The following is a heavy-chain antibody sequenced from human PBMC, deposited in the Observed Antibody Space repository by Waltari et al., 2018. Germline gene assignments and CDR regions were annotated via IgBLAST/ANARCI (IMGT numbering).Heavy chain of an antibody. CDR1: GFPFSSYG. Sequence: QVQLVESGGGVVQPGGSLRLSCAASGFPFSSYGMHWVRQAPGKGLAWVAFIRYDGSNKYYADSVKGRFTISRDNSKNTLYLQMNSLRAEDTAVYYCAKDPGVVAALDYWGQGTLVTVSS. D-gene: IGHD2-15*01. J-gene: IGHJ4*02. V-gene: IGHV3-30*02. CDR2: IRYDGSNK. CDR3: AKDPGVVAALDY.